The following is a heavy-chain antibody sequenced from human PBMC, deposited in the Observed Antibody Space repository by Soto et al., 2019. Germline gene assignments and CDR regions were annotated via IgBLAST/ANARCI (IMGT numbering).Heavy chain of an antibody. J-gene: IGHJ3*02. D-gene: IGHD3-16*01. CDR1: GFTFSSYW. CDR3: AGEWGGVIDADDI. CDR2: INSDGSST. V-gene: IGHV3-74*01. Sequence: GGSLRLSCAASGFTFSSYWMHWVRQAPGKGLVWVSRINSDGSSTSYADSVKGRFTISRDNAKNTLYLQMNSLRAEDTAVYYCAGEWGGVIDADDIWGQGTMVTVSS.